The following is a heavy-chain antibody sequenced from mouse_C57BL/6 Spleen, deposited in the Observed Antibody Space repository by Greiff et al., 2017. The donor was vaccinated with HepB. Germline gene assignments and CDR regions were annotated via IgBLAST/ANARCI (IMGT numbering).Heavy chain of an antibody. D-gene: IGHD2-3*01. Sequence: QVQLQQSGAELVKPGASVKLSCKASGYTFTEYTIHWVKQRSGQGLEWIGWFYPGSGSIKYNEKFKDKATLTADKSSSTVYMELSRLTSEDSAVYFCARHEEDPFYDGYLGFAYWGQGTLVTVSA. CDR3: ARHEEDPFYDGYLGFAY. CDR1: GYTFTEYT. CDR2: FYPGSGSI. J-gene: IGHJ3*01. V-gene: IGHV1-62-2*01.